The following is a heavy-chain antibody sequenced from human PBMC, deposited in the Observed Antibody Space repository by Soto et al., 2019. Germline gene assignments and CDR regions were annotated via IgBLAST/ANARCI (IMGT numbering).Heavy chain of an antibody. V-gene: IGHV4-34*01. J-gene: IGHJ6*03. CDR3: ARGGRVGKYYDFWSGHPGSSYYYCDMDV. D-gene: IGHD3-3*01. CDR2: INHSGST. Sequence: SETLSLTCAVYGGSFSGYYWSWIRQPPGKGLEWIGEINHSGSTNYNPSLKSRVTISVDTSKNQFSLKLSSVTAADTAVYYCARGGRVGKYYDFWSGHPGSSYYYCDMDVWGKGTTVTVSS. CDR1: GGSFSGYY.